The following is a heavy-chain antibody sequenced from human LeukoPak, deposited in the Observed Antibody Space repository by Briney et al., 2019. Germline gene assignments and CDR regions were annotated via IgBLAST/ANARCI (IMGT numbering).Heavy chain of an antibody. D-gene: IGHD3-9*01. CDR3: ARVQRSYDILTGWTRYNWFDP. CDR2: INPNSGGT. CDR1: GYTFTGYY. J-gene: IGHJ5*02. V-gene: IGHV1-2*02. Sequence: GASVKVSCKASGYTFTGYYMHWVRQAPGQGLEWMGWINPNSGGTNYAQKFQGRVTMTRDTSISTAYMELSRLRSDDTAVYYCARVQRSYDILTGWTRYNWFDPWGQGTLVTVSS.